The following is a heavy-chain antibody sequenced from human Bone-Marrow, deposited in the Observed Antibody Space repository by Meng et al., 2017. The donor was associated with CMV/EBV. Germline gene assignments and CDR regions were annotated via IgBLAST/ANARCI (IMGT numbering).Heavy chain of an antibody. D-gene: IGHD2/OR15-2a*01. Sequence: SVKVSCKASGYIFTTYGISWVRQAPGQGLEWMGGIIPILGIANYAQKFQGRVTITADKSTSTAYMELSSLRSEDTAVYYCARSPDDYLAHDAFDIWGQGTMVTVSS. CDR1: GYIFTTYG. J-gene: IGHJ3*02. CDR3: ARSPDDYLAHDAFDI. CDR2: IIPILGIA. V-gene: IGHV1-69*10.